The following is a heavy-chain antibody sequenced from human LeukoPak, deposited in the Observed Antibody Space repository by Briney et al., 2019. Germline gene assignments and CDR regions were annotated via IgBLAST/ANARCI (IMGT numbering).Heavy chain of an antibody. D-gene: IGHD1-26*01. J-gene: IGHJ4*01. CDR3: ARASGGWDLDY. CDR1: GFTFNVFH. V-gene: IGHV3-21*01. CDR2: ITSSGTYI. Sequence: GGSLRLSCAASGFTFNVFHMNWVRQAPGKGLEWISSITSSGTYITYADSIQSRFTISRDNAKNSLYLQMNSLRVDDTALYYCARASGGWDLDYWGHGTLVTVSS.